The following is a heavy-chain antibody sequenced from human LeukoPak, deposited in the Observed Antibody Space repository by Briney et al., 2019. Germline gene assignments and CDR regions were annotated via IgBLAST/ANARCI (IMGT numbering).Heavy chain of an antibody. V-gene: IGHV4-4*07. CDR2: IYTSGST. CDR3: ARAGGGFWSGYYYMDV. CDR1: GGSISSYY. Sequence: SETLSLTCTVSGGSISSYYWSWIRQPAGKGLEWIGRIYTSGSTNYNPSLKSRVTMSVDTSKNQFSLKLSSVTAADTAVYYCARAGGGFWSGYYYMDVWGQGTAVTVSS. J-gene: IGHJ6*03. D-gene: IGHD3-3*01.